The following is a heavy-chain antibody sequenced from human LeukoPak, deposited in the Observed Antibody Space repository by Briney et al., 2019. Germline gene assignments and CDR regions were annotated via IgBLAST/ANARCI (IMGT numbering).Heavy chain of an antibody. J-gene: IGHJ4*02. V-gene: IGHV1-18*01. Sequence: ASVKVSCKASGYTFSSYGITWVRQAPGQGREWMGRISGYNGNTNYAQKLQGRVTITTDTSTTTAYMELRSLRSDDTAVYYCVRQVDITMALPDYWGQGTLVTVSS. CDR3: VRQVDITMALPDY. CDR2: ISGYNGNT. D-gene: IGHD5-18*01. CDR1: GYTFSSYG.